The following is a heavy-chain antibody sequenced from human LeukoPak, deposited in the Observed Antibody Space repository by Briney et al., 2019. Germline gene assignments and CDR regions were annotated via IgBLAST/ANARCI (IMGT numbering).Heavy chain of an antibody. D-gene: IGHD3-16*01. CDR2: IIRRGGS. CDR3: ARGIRPGYYFDY. V-gene: IGHV4-34*01. CDR1: GGSFSDYY. Sequence: SETLSLTCAVYGGSFSDYYWSWIRQAPGKGLEWIWEIIRRGGSNYIPSLKSRATMSIDTSNNQFSLKLRSATAADTAVYFCARGIRPGYYFDYWGQGTLVTVSS. J-gene: IGHJ4*02.